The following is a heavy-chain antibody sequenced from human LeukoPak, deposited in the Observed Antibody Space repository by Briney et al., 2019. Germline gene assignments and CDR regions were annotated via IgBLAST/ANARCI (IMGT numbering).Heavy chain of an antibody. D-gene: IGHD3-10*01. J-gene: IGHJ1*01. CDR2: ISAYNGNT. CDR3: ARVEGGSGSYYMFPEAEYFQH. Sequence: GASVKVSCKASVYTFTSYGISWVRQAPGQGLEWMGWISAYNGNTNYAQKLQGRVTMTTDTSTSTAYMELRSLRSDDTAVYYCARVEGGSGSYYMFPEAEYFQHWGQGTLVTVSS. V-gene: IGHV1-18*01. CDR1: VYTFTSYG.